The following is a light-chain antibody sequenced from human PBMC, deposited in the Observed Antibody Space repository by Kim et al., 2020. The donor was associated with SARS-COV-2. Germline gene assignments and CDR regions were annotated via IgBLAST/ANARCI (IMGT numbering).Light chain of an antibody. J-gene: IGLJ3*02. V-gene: IGLV3-21*04. CDR2: YDS. CDR1: DIGSKS. CDR3: EVWDSRSDHWV. Sequence: APGETARITCSGNDIGSKSVHWYQQKPGQAPILVIFYDSDRPSEIPDRFSGSNSGNPATLTINGVEAGDEADYYCEVWDSRSDHWVFGGGTQLTVL.